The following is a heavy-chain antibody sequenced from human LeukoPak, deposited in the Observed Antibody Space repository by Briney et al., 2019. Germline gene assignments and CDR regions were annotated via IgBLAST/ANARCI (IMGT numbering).Heavy chain of an antibody. D-gene: IGHD1-26*01. V-gene: IGHV3-74*01. Sequence: PGGSLRLSCAASGFTFSTYWMYWVRQAPGKGLVWVSRINSDGSSTSYADSVKGRFTISRDNAKNTLYLQMNSLRAEDTAVYYCARVLDGVGATRSFDYWGQGTLVTVSS. CDR1: GFTFSTYW. CDR2: INSDGSST. J-gene: IGHJ4*02. CDR3: ARVLDGVGATRSFDY.